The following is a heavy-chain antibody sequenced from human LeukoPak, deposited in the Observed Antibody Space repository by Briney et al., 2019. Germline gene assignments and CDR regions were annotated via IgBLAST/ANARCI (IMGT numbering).Heavy chain of an antibody. V-gene: IGHV4-30-4*08. Sequence: PSETLSLTCSVSGGSMTNLYWTWIRQPRGMGLEWIGYTYYSGSTYYNPSLKSRVTISVDTSKNQFSLKLSSVTAADTAVYYCARGRNYYGSGRQRDPLDYWGQGTLVTVSS. CDR3: ARGRNYYGSGRQRDPLDY. J-gene: IGHJ4*02. D-gene: IGHD3-10*01. CDR1: GGSMTNLY. CDR2: TYYSGST.